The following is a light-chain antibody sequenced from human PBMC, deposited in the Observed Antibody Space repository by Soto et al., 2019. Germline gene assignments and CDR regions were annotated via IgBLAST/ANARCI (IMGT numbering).Light chain of an antibody. V-gene: IGKV1-5*01. Sequence: DIQMPQSPSTLSASVGDRVTITCRASQSISSWLAWYQQKPGKAPKLLIYDASSLESGVPSRFSGSGSGTEFTLTISSLQPDDFATYYCQQYKSYSWTFGQGTKVEIK. CDR3: QQYKSYSWT. CDR2: DAS. CDR1: QSISSW. J-gene: IGKJ1*01.